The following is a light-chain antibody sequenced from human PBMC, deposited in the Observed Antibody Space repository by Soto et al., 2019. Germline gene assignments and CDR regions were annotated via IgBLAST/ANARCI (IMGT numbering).Light chain of an antibody. CDR1: QSISTY. J-gene: IGKJ5*01. CDR3: QQSDSTPIT. Sequence: DIQMTQSPSSLSASVVSRVSITCRASQSISTYLNWYQKKPGKAPKLLIYTASSLQRGVPSRFSGSGSGTDFTLTISSLQPEDFATYFCQQSDSTPITFGQGTRLEIK. CDR2: TAS. V-gene: IGKV1-39*01.